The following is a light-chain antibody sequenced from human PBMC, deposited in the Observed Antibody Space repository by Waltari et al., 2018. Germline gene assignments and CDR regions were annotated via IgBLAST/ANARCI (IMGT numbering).Light chain of an antibody. CDR2: DAS. V-gene: IGKV1-33*01. CDR3: QQYRYLPPA. Sequence: DIQMIQSPSSLSASVGDRVTITCQASQDINNFLNWYQQQPGKAPKLLIYDASHLAAGVPSRFTGSGSGTDFTVTISDLQPDDFATYYCQQYRYLPPAFGGGTKVDI. J-gene: IGKJ4*01. CDR1: QDINNF.